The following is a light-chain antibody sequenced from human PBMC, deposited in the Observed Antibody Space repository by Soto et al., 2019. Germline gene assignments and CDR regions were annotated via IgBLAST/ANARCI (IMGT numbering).Light chain of an antibody. V-gene: IGKV1-5*03. Sequence: DIQITQSPSTLSASVVDRVTITCRASQSISSWLAWYQQKPGKAPKLLIYKASSLESGVPSRFSGSGSGTEFTLTISSLQPDDFATYYCQQYNSYPLTFGQGTRLEIK. CDR2: KAS. CDR3: QQYNSYPLT. CDR1: QSISSW. J-gene: IGKJ5*01.